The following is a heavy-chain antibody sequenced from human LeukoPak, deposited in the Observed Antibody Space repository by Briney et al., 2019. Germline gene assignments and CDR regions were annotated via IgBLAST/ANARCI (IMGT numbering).Heavy chain of an antibody. CDR3: ARSLYGLRYFDWLLSGAPFDY. J-gene: IGHJ4*02. Sequence: ASVKVSCKASGGTFSSYAISWVRQAPGQGLEWMGGIIPIFGTANYAQKFQGRVTITADESTSTAYMELSSLRSEDTAVYYCARSLYGLRYFDWLLSGAPFDYWGQGTLVTVSS. CDR1: GGTFSSYA. V-gene: IGHV1-69*13. CDR2: IIPIFGTA. D-gene: IGHD3-9*01.